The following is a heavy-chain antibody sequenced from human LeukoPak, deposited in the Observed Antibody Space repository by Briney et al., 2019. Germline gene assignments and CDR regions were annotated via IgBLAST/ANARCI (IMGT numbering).Heavy chain of an antibody. J-gene: IGHJ4*02. V-gene: IGHV3-21*01. CDR1: GFTFSSYS. D-gene: IGHD2-21*02. CDR3: ARNGPLLAYCGGDCYSDY. CDR2: ISSSSSYI. Sequence: GGSLRLSCAASGFTFSSYSMNWVRQAPGKGLEWVSSISSSSSYIYYADSVKGRFTISRDNAKNSLYLQMNSLRAEDTAVYYCARNGPLLAYCGGDCYSDYWGQGTLVTVSS.